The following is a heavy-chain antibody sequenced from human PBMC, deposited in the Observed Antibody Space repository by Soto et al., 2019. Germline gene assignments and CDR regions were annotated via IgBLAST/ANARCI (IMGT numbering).Heavy chain of an antibody. CDR2: ISACNGDT. J-gene: IGHJ6*02. D-gene: IGHD3-10*01. CDR3: ARAPPFRGILRGTPFMDV. V-gene: IGHV1-18*04. CDR1: GYSFTTHG. Sequence: ASVKVSCKASGYSFTTHGISWVRRAPGHGLEWMGWISACNGDTHYVQRFQGRLTMTTDTSTSTAYMELRSLTCDDTAVYGCARAPPFRGILRGTPFMDVGGQGTTVTVSS.